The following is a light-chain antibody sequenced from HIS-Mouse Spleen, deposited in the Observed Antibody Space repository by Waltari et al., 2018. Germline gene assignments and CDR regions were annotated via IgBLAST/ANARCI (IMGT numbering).Light chain of an antibody. CDR3: QKYNSAPRLT. CDR1: QGISNY. Sequence: DIQMTQSPSSLSASVGDRVTITGRASQGISNYLAWYQQKPGKVPKLLIYAASTLQSGVPSRFSGSDSVTDFTLTISSLQPEDVATYYCQKYNSAPRLTFGGGTKVEIK. V-gene: IGKV1-27*01. J-gene: IGKJ4*01. CDR2: AAS.